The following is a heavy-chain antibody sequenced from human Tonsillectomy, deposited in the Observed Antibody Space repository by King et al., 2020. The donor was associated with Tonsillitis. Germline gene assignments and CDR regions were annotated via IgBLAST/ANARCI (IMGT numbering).Heavy chain of an antibody. CDR2: ISWNSVSI. J-gene: IGHJ6*02. D-gene: IGHD5-18*01. CDR1: GFSFDDYA. Sequence: VQLVESGGGLVQPGRSLRLSCAASGFSFDDYAMHWVRQAPGKGLEWVSGISWNSVSIAYADSVRGRVTISRDNAKNSLYLQMDSLRTEVTALYYCAKDMRGGYSYGSGQYYSYDGMDVWGQGTTVTVSS. V-gene: IGHV3-9*01. CDR3: AKDMRGGYSYGSGQYYSYDGMDV.